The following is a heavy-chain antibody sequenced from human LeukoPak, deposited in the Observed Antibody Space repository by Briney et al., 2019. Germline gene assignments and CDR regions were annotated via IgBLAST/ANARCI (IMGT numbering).Heavy chain of an antibody. Sequence: PGGSLRLSCAASGFTFSSYSMNWVRQAPGKGLEWVSSISSSSSYIYYADSVKGRFTISRDNAKNSLYLQMNSLRAEGTAVYYCARSPRTNPRGFDLWGRGTLVTVSS. CDR2: ISSSSSYI. D-gene: IGHD2-8*01. CDR1: GFTFSSYS. J-gene: IGHJ2*01. CDR3: ARSPRTNPRGFDL. V-gene: IGHV3-21*01.